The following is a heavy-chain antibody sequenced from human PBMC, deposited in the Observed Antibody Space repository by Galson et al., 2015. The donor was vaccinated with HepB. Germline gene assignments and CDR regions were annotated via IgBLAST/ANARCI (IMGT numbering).Heavy chain of an antibody. J-gene: IGHJ6*02. CDR1: GGTFSSYA. CDR3: ARYGSGSYYNTYYYGMDV. V-gene: IGHV1-69*13. Sequence: SVKVSCKASGGTFSSYAISWVRQAPGQGLEWMGGIIPIFGTANYAQKFQGRVTITADESTSTAYMELSSLRSEDTAVYYCARYGSGSYYNTYYYGMDVWGQGTTVTVSS. CDR2: IIPIFGTA. D-gene: IGHD3-10*01.